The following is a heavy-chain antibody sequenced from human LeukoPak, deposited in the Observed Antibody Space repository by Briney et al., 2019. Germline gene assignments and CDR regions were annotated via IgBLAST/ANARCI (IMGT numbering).Heavy chain of an antibody. Sequence: SETLSLTCTVSGGSISSRSYYWGWIRQPPGKGLEWIASIYYSGSTYYNPSLKSRVTISIDTSKNQFSVKLSSVTAADTAVYYYARLVGAATDPFDYWGQGTLVTVSS. V-gene: IGHV4-39*01. J-gene: IGHJ4*02. CDR1: GGSISSRSYY. CDR3: ARLVGAATDPFDY. D-gene: IGHD1-26*01. CDR2: IYYSGST.